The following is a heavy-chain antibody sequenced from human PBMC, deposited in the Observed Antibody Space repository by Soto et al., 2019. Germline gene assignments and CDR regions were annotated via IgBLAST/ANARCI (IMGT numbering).Heavy chain of an antibody. CDR1: GFTFSSYG. V-gene: IGHV3-30*18. Sequence: QVQLVESGGGVVQPGRSLRLSCAASGFTFSSYGMHWVRQAPGKGLEWVAVISYDGSNKYYSDSVKGRFTISRDNSKNTLYLQMNSLRAEDTAVYYCAKGVQHRSLLGSRGMDVWGQGTTVTVSS. CDR2: ISYDGSNK. CDR3: AKGVQHRSLLGSRGMDV. D-gene: IGHD3-16*01. J-gene: IGHJ6*02.